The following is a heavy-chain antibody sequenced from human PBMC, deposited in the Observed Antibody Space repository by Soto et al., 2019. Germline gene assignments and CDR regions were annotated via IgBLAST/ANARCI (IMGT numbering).Heavy chain of an antibody. CDR2: ISSSSSYI. V-gene: IGHV3-21*01. J-gene: IGHJ3*02. D-gene: IGHD3-10*01. Sequence: GGSLRLSCAASGFTFSSYSMNWVRQAPGKGLEWVSSISSSSSYIYYADSVKGRFTISRDNAKNSLYLQMNSLKAEDTAVYYCATTTSGSYYQDAFDIWGQGTMVTVSS. CDR3: ATTTSGSYYQDAFDI. CDR1: GFTFSSYS.